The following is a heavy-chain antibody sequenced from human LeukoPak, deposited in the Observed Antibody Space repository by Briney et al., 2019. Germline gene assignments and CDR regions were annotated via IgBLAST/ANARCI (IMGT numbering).Heavy chain of an antibody. CDR1: GYRFTSYW. J-gene: IGHJ4*02. D-gene: IGHD3-9*01. V-gene: IGHV5-10-1*01. CDR2: IDPSDSYT. Sequence: GESLKISCKGSGYRFTSYWISWVRQMPGKGLEWMGRIDPSDSYTNYSPCFQGHVTISADKSISTAYLQWSSLKASDTAMYYCAFYDILTGRDYWGQGTLVTVSS. CDR3: AFYDILTGRDY.